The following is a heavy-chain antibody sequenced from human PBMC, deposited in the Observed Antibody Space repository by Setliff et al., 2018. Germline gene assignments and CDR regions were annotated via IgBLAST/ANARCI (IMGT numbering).Heavy chain of an antibody. V-gene: IGHV4-38-2*01. CDR2: IYYSGNT. Sequence: PSETLSLTCADSVYSISRDCHWGWIRQPPGKGLEWIGSIYYSGNTYYNASLKGRVTISGDTSKNQFSLKLTAVTAADTAIYYCARHRAVAGAYYFDFWGQGTLVTVSS. D-gene: IGHD6-19*01. CDR1: VYSISRDCH. J-gene: IGHJ4*02. CDR3: ARHRAVAGAYYFDF.